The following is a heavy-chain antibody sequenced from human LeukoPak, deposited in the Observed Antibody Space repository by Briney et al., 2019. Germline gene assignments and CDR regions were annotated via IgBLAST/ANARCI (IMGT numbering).Heavy chain of an antibody. CDR3: AMLVGAIGTDY. CDR2: IIPIFGTA. D-gene: IGHD1-26*01. J-gene: IGHJ4*02. Sequence: SVEVSCKASGGTFSSYAISWVRQAPGQGLEWMGGIIPIFGTANYAQKFQGRVTITADESTSTAYMELSSLRSEDTAVYYCAMLVGAIGTDYWGQGTLVTVSS. V-gene: IGHV1-69*13. CDR1: GGTFSSYA.